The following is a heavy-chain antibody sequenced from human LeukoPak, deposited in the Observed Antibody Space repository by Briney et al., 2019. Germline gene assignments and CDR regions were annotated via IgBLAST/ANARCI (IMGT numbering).Heavy chain of an antibody. CDR2: ISYAGSNK. CDR1: GFTFSSYG. CDR3: AKVVYYDILTFDY. D-gene: IGHD3-9*01. V-gene: IGHV3-30*18. Sequence: GGSLRLSRAASGFTFSSYGMHWVRQAPGKGLEWVAVISYAGSNKYYADSVKGRFTISRDNYKNTLYRQMNSLEAEDTAVYYCAKVVYYDILTFDYWGQGTLVTVSS. J-gene: IGHJ4*02.